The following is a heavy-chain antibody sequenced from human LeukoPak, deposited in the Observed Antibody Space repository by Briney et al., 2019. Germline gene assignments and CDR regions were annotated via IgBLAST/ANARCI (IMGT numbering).Heavy chain of an antibody. CDR2: ISYTGST. J-gene: IGHJ3*02. CDR3: ARDLVTVTKGFDI. CDR1: ADSFSSHY. Sequence: PSETMSLTSAVSADSFSSHYWTWLRQPPGKGLEWIGYISYTGSTNYNPSLKSRVTISIDTSRNQFSLRLSSVTAADTAVYYCARDLVTVTKGFDIWGQGTMVSVSS. V-gene: IGHV4-59*11. D-gene: IGHD4-17*01.